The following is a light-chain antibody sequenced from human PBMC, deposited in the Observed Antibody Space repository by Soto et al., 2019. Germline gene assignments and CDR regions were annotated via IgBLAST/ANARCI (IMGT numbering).Light chain of an antibody. CDR3: QQHANYPIT. J-gene: IGKJ4*01. V-gene: IGKV1-5*03. CDR1: RNIGSW. Sequence: DIQMTQSPSTLSASVGYRVTITCRASRNIGSWLAWYQQKAGKAPNLLIYKASTLETGVPSRFSGSASGTEFTLTISSLQPDDFATYYCQQHANYPITFGGGTKVDI. CDR2: KAS.